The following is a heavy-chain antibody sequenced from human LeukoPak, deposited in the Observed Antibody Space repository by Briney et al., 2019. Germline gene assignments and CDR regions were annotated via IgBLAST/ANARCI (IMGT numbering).Heavy chain of an antibody. V-gene: IGHV4-59*02. Sequence: SETLSLTCTVSGGSVSNYYWSWIRQSPGKGLEWIGYIYYTETSYNPSLKSRVTISADTSKNQFSLKLYSVSAADTAVYYCARVRGYSGYDYTYYYYYMDVWGKGTTVTISS. D-gene: IGHD5-12*01. CDR3: ARVRGYSGYDYTYYYYYMDV. CDR2: IYYTET. CDR1: GGSVSNYY. J-gene: IGHJ6*03.